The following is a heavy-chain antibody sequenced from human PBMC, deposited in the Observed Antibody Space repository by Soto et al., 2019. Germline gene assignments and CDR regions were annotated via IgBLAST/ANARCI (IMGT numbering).Heavy chain of an antibody. CDR3: ARYCSGGSCYEGRSSLFDY. D-gene: IGHD2-15*01. J-gene: IGHJ4*02. V-gene: IGHV4-30-4*01. CDR1: GGSMRSGEYY. Sequence: PSETLSLTCAVSGGSMRSGEYYWSWIRQPPGKGLEWIGYIYYSGSTYYNPSLKSRVTISVDTSKNQFSLKLSSVTAADTAVYYCARYCSGGSCYEGRSSLFDYWGQGTLVTVSS. CDR2: IYYSGST.